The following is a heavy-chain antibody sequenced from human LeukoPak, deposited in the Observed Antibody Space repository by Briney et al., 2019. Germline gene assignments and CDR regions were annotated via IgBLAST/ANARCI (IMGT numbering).Heavy chain of an antibody. CDR2: IYYSGST. CDR1: GGSISSYY. Sequence: SETLSLTCTVSGGSISSYYWSWIRQPPGKGLEGIGYIYYSGSTNYNPSLKSRVTISVDTSKNQFSLKLSSVTAADTAVYYCARSRWLHEALDYWGQGTLVTVSS. CDR3: ARSRWLHEALDY. V-gene: IGHV4-59*08. J-gene: IGHJ4*02. D-gene: IGHD5-24*01.